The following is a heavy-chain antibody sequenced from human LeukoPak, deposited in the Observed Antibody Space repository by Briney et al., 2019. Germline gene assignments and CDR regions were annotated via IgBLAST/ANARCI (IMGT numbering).Heavy chain of an antibody. CDR1: GYTFTDYA. D-gene: IGHD3-22*01. CDR3: AREWSWDSSGYFLPYFDY. J-gene: IGHJ4*02. Sequence: ASVKVSCKASGYTFTDYAMNWVRQAPGQGLEWMGWINTNTGNPTYAQGFTGRFVFSLDTSVSTAYLQISSLKAEDTAVYYCAREWSWDSSGYFLPYFDYWGQGTLVTVSS. CDR2: INTNTGNP. V-gene: IGHV7-4-1*02.